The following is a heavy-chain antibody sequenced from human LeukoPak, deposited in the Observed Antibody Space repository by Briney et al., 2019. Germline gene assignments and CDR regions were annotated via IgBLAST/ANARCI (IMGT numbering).Heavy chain of an antibody. V-gene: IGHV4-34*01. CDR2: INHSGST. CDR1: GGSFSGYY. J-gene: IGHJ4*02. Sequence: SETLSLTCAVYGGSFSGYYWSWIRQPPGKGLEWIGEINHSGSTNYNPSLKSRVTISVDTSKNQFSLKLSSVTAADTAVYYCARGAAIAAASDYWGQGTPVTVSS. CDR3: ARGAAIAAASDY. D-gene: IGHD6-13*01.